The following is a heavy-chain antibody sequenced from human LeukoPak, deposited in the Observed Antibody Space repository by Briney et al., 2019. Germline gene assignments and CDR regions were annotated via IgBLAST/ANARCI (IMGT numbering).Heavy chain of an antibody. CDR1: GGSISSYY. CDR2: VNHSGST. J-gene: IGHJ4*02. CDR3: ASLMLIAVGYDY. V-gene: IGHV4-34*01. Sequence: SETLSLTCTVSGGSISSYYWSWIRQPPGKGLEWIGEVNHSGSTNYNPSLRSRVTISIDTSKNQFSLQLTSVTAADTAVYYCASLMLIAVGYDYWGQGNLVTVSS. D-gene: IGHD3-16*01.